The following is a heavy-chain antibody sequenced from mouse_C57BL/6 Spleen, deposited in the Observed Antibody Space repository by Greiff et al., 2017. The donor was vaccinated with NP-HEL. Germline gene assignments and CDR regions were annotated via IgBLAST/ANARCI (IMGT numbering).Heavy chain of an antibody. V-gene: IGHV2-5*01. J-gene: IGHJ4*01. D-gene: IGHD1-1*01. CDR1: GFSLTSYG. Sequence: VKLMESGPGLVQPSQSLSITCTVSGFSLTSYGVHWVRQSPGKGLEWLGVIWRGGSTDYNAAFMSRLSITKDNSKSQVFFKMNSLQADDTAIYYCAKDDTTVVDSYYAMDYWGQGTSVTVSS. CDR3: AKDDTTVVDSYYAMDY. CDR2: IWRGGST.